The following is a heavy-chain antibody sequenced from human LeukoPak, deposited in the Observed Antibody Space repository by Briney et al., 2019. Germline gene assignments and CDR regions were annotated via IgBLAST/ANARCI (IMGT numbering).Heavy chain of an antibody. D-gene: IGHD5-18*01. J-gene: IGHJ4*02. CDR2: INPNNGGT. V-gene: IGHV1-2*02. Sequence: GASVKVSCKASGYTFTGYYMHWVRQAPGQGLEWMGWINPNNGGTNYAQKFQGGVTMTRDTSISTAYMELSRLRSDDTAVYYCARVDTAMGIDYWGQGTLVTVSS. CDR1: GYTFTGYY. CDR3: ARVDTAMGIDY.